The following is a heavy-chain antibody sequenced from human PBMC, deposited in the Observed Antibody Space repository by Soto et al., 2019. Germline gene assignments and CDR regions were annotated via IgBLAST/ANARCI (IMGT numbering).Heavy chain of an antibody. Sequence: ASVKVSCKASGYTFTSYDINWVRQATGQGLEWMGWMNPNSGNTGYAQKFQGRVTMTRNTSISTAYMELSSLRSEDTAVYYCATNYYYGSGTTTGYYYYGMDVWGQGTTVTVSS. CDR1: GYTFTSYD. D-gene: IGHD3-10*01. CDR3: ATNYYYGSGTTTGYYYYGMDV. V-gene: IGHV1-8*01. CDR2: MNPNSGNT. J-gene: IGHJ6*02.